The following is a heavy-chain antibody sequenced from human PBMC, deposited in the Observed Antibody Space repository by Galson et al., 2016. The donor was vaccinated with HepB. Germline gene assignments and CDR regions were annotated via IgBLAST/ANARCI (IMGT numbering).Heavy chain of an antibody. CDR2: IYYSGST. J-gene: IGHJ4*02. CDR3: ARRYRYVSFDY. Sequence: ETLSLTCTVSGGSISSSNYYWGWIRQPPGKGLEWIGNIYYSGSTYNNPSLKSRVTISVDTSKNEFSLKLNSVTAADTAVYYCARRYRYVSFDYWGQGTLVTVSS. CDR1: GGSISSSNYY. D-gene: IGHD5-18*01. V-gene: IGHV4-39*01.